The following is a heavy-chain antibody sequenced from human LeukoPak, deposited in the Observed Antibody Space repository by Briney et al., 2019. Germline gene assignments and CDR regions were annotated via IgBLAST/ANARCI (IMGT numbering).Heavy chain of an antibody. CDR2: IYTSGST. V-gene: IGHV4-4*07. D-gene: IGHD6-19*01. CDR1: GGSISSYY. J-gene: IGHJ3*02. Sequence: SETLSLTCTVSGGSISSYYRSWIRQPAGKGLEWIGRIYTSGSTNYNPSLKSRVTISVDKSKNQFSLKLSSVTAADTAVYYCAREFQQWLVYGAFDIWGRGTMVTVSS. CDR3: AREFQQWLVYGAFDI.